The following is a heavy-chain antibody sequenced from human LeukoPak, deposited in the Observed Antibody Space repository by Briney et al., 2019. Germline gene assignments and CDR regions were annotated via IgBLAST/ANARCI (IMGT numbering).Heavy chain of an antibody. V-gene: IGHV4-38-2*01. J-gene: IGHJ6*03. CDR3: ARVKRLWPYYYYYMDV. D-gene: IGHD5-18*01. CDR1: GYSISSGYY. Sequence: SETLSLTCAVSGYSISSGYYWGWIRQPPGKGLEWIGSIYHSGSTYYNPSLKSRVTISVDTSKNQFSLKLSSVTAADTAVYYCARVKRLWPYYYYYMDVWGKGTTVTVSS. CDR2: IYHSGST.